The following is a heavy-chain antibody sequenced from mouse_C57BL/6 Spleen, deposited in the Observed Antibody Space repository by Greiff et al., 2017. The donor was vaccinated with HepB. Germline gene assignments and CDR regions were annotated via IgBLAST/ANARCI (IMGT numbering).Heavy chain of an antibody. CDR3: ARSGDYGSRRYFDV. CDR1: GYAFSSYW. J-gene: IGHJ1*03. CDR2: IYPGDGDT. Sequence: QVQLQQSGAELVKPGASVKISCKASGYAFSSYWMNWVKQRPGKGLEWIGQIYPGDGDTNYNGKFKGKATLTADKSSSTAYMQLSSLTSEDSAVYFCARSGDYGSRRYFDVWGTGTTVTVSS. D-gene: IGHD1-1*01. V-gene: IGHV1-80*01.